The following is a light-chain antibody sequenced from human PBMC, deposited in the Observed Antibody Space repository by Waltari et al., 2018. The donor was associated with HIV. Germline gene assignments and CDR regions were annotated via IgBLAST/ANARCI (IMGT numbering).Light chain of an antibody. CDR3: CSDVGTYTLSDI. J-gene: IGLJ2*01. Sequence: QSALTQPRSVSGSLGQSVTISCTGTSSDVDAHHYVSWYRQHPGKAPKLMIYDVTKRPSGVPDRFSGSKSGNTASLTISGLQAEDEADYYCCSDVGTYTLSDIFGGGTRLIVL. CDR2: DVT. CDR1: SSDVDAHHY. V-gene: IGLV2-11*01.